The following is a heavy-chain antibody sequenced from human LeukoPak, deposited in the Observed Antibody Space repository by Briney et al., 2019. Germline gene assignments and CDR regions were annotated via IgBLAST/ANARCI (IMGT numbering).Heavy chain of an antibody. J-gene: IGHJ4*02. D-gene: IGHD4-17*01. CDR2: ISSGSSTR. CDR3: ARGDDDYVRYFDY. CDR1: GFTFSSYS. V-gene: IGHV3-48*02. Sequence: GGSLRLSCAASGFTFSSYSMIWDRQAPGKGLEWVSYISSGSSTRCYGDSVKGRFTISRDNAKNSLYLQMNSLRDEDTAVYYCARGDDDYVRYFDYWGQGTLVAVSS.